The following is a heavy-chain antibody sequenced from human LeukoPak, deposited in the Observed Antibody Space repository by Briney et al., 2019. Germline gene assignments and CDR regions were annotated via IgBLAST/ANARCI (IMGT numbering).Heavy chain of an antibody. CDR1: GGSISGSSYY. V-gene: IGHV4-39*02. CDR2: IYYSGST. J-gene: IGHJ4*02. CDR3: TRETSLRYYDFWSGWDY. Sequence: SETLSLTCTVSGGSISGSSYYWGWIRQPPGKGLEWIGSIYYSGSTYYNPSLKSRVTISVDTSRNQFSLQLNSVTPEDTAVYYCTRETSLRYYDFWSGWDYWGQGTLVTVSS. D-gene: IGHD3-3*01.